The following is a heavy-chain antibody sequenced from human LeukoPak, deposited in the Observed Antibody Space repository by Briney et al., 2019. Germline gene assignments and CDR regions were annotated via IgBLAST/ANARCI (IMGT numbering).Heavy chain of an antibody. CDR2: INPNSGGT. CDR1: GYTFTGYY. Sequence: ASVKVSCKASGYTFTGYYMHWVRQAPGQGLEWMGWINPNSGGTNYAQKFQGRVTMTRDTSISTAYMELSRLRSDDTAVYYCARKGPSGSKEAFDIWGQGTMVTVSS. CDR3: ARKGPSGSKEAFDI. V-gene: IGHV1-2*02. D-gene: IGHD3-10*01. J-gene: IGHJ3*02.